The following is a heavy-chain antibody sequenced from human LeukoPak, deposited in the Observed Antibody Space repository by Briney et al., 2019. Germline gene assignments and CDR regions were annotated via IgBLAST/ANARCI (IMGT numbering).Heavy chain of an antibody. Sequence: ASVKVSCKASGGTFSSYAISWVRQAPGQGLEWMGIINPSGGSTSYAQKFQGRVTMTRDMSTSTVYMELSSLRSEDTAVYYCARDRGGGTSPFDIWGQGTMVTVSS. D-gene: IGHD3-10*01. CDR1: GGTFSSYA. J-gene: IGHJ3*02. CDR3: ARDRGGGTSPFDI. CDR2: INPSGGST. V-gene: IGHV1-46*01.